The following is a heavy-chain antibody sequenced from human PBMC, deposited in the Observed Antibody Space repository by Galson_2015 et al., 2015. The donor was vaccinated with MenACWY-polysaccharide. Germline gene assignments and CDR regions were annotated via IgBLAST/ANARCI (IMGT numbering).Heavy chain of an antibody. CDR1: GFSLSTSGVG. D-gene: IGHD4-17*01. J-gene: IGHJ4*02. Sequence: PALVKPTQTLTLTCTFSGFSLSTSGVGVGWIRQPPGKALECLALIYWDDDKRYSPSLKSRLTITKDTSENQVVLTMTNMDPVDTATYYCAHLDYGDYYFDYWGQGTLVTVSS. CDR3: AHLDYGDYYFDY. V-gene: IGHV2-5*02. CDR2: IYWDDDK.